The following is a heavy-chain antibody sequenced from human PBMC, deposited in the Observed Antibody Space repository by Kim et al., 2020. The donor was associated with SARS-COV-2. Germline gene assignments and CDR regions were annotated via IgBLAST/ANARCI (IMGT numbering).Heavy chain of an antibody. V-gene: IGHV3-23*01. Sequence: GGSLRLSCAASGFTFSSYAMSWVRQAPGKGLEWVSAISGSGGSTYYADSVKGRFTISRDNSKNTVYLQMNSLRAEDTAVYYCAKDQRITMIVVVRSFGSFGHWGQGTLVTVSS. CDR2: ISGSGGST. D-gene: IGHD3-22*01. CDR3: AKDQRITMIVVVRSFGSFGH. CDR1: GFTFSSYA. J-gene: IGHJ5*02.